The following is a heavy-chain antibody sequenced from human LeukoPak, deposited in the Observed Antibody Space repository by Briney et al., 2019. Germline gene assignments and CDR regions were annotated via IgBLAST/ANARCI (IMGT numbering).Heavy chain of an antibody. V-gene: IGHV3-30*04. CDR3: ARVDI. CDR1: GFTFSSYA. J-gene: IGHJ3*02. Sequence: AGGSLRLSCAASGFTFSSYAMHWVRQAPGKGLEWVALISYDESNTFYADSVKGRFTISRDNSKNTLYLQMNSLRVEDTAVYYCARVDIWGQGTMVTVSS. CDR2: ISYDESNT.